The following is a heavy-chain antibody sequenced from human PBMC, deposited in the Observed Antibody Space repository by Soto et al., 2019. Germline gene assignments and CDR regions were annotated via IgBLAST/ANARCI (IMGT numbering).Heavy chain of an antibody. CDR2: TYYRSKWYN. Sequence: PSQTLSLTCAISGDSVSSNSAAWNWIRQSPSRGLEWLGRTYYRSKWYNDYAVSVKSRITVNPDTSKNQFSLQLNSVTPEDTAVYYCARDLGFVVVPAAGFYYYYGMDVWGQGTTVTVSS. V-gene: IGHV6-1*01. CDR1: GDSVSSNSAA. J-gene: IGHJ6*02. CDR3: ARDLGFVVVPAAGFYYYYGMDV. D-gene: IGHD2-2*01.